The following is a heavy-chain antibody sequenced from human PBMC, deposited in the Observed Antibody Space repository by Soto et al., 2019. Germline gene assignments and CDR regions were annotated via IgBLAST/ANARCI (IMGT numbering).Heavy chain of an antibody. J-gene: IGHJ4*02. CDR1: GYTFTGYY. CDR2: INPNSGGT. D-gene: IGHD3-22*01. V-gene: IGHV1-2*04. CDR3: AVSRGYYDSSGYFSPFDY. Sequence: ASVKVSCKASGYTFTGYYMHWVRQAPGQGLEWMGWINPNSGGTNYAQKFQGWVTMTRDTSISTAYMELSRLTSDDTAVYYCAVSRGYYDSSGYFSPFDYWGQGTLVTVSS.